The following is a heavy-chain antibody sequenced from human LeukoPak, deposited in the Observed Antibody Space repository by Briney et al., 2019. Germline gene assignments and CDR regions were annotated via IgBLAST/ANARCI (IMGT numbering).Heavy chain of an antibody. Sequence: GGSLRLSCAASGFTFSNYVMSWVRQAPGKGLQWVSTISGNGEYTYYADSVERRFTISRDTSKNTLHLQMSSLGAEDTAGYYCATSPVGSTFGQNPYYFFKYWGQGTLVTVSS. CDR1: GFTFSNYV. CDR2: ISGNGEYT. V-gene: IGHV3-23*01. CDR3: ATSPVGSTFGQNPYYFFKY. J-gene: IGHJ4*02. D-gene: IGHD2/OR15-2a*01.